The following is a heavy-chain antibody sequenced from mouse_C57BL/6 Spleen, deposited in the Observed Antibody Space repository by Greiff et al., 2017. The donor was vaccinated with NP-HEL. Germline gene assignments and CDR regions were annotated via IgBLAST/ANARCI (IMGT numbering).Heavy chain of an antibody. CDR2: ISGGGSYT. CDR3: ARAERTVYCCFDY. V-gene: IGHV5-4*01. CDR1: GFTFSSYA. Sequence: EVQLVESGGGLVKPGGSLKLSCAASGFTFSSYAMSWVRQTPEKRLEWVANISGGGSYTNYPDNVKGRFTISRDNAKNNMYLQMSHLKSEDTAMYYVARAERTVYCCFDYWGTGTTVTVSS. J-gene: IGHJ1*03. D-gene: IGHD2-13*01.